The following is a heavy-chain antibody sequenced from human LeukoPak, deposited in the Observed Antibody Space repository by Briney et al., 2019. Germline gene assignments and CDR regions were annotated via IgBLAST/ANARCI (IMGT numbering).Heavy chain of an antibody. D-gene: IGHD3-22*01. CDR3: ARVGLYSYDNSAYYPYYFDY. J-gene: IGHJ4*02. CDR1: GGCISNYY. CDR2: IHYSGST. Sequence: PSETLSLTCTVSGGCISNYYWSWIRQPPGKGLGWIGYIHYSGSTNYNPSFKSRVTISVDTSRNQFSLKLRSVTAADTAVYYCARVGLYSYDNSAYYPYYFDYWGQGTLVTVSS. V-gene: IGHV4-59*01.